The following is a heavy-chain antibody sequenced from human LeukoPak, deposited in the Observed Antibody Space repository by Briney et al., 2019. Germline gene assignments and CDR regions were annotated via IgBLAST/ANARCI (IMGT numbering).Heavy chain of an antibody. D-gene: IGHD6-19*01. Sequence: GGSLRLSCAASGFTFSGYSMNWVRQAPGRGLEWVSSISTSGSSIYYADSVKGRFSISRDNAKNSLYLQMNSLRAEDTAVYYCARGRVGQWLVDAFDIWGQGTMVTVSS. CDR2: ISTSGSSI. V-gene: IGHV3-21*01. CDR3: ARGRVGQWLVDAFDI. J-gene: IGHJ3*02. CDR1: GFTFSGYS.